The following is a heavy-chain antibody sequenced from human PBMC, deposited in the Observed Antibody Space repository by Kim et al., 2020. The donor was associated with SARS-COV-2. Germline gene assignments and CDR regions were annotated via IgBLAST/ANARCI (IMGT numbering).Heavy chain of an antibody. CDR1: GGSFSGYY. V-gene: IGHV4-34*01. J-gene: IGHJ4*02. Sequence: SETLSLTCAVYGGSFSGYYWSWIRQPPGKGLEWIGEINHSGSTNYNPSLKSRATISVDTSKNQFSLKLSSVTAADTAVYYCARGLTGTTYSAGYWGQGTLVTVSS. CDR2: INHSGST. CDR3: ARGLTGTTYSAGY. D-gene: IGHD1-1*01.